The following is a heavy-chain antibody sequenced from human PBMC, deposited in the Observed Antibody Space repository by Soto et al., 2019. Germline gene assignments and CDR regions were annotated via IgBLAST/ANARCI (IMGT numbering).Heavy chain of an antibody. V-gene: IGHV4-59*01. J-gene: IGHJ4*02. D-gene: IGHD1-1*01. CDR2: IYYSGST. CDR1: GGSISSYY. CDR3: ARAELSTTADDD. Sequence: SETLSLTCTVSGGSISSYYWSWIRQPPGKGLEWIGDIYYSGSTHNIPSLKRRVTMSVDTSKTQFSLKLSSVTAADTDVYYCARAELSTTADDDWGQGTLVTVSS.